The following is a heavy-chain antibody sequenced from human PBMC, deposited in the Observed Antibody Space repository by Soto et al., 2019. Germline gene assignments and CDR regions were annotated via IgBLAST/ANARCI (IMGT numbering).Heavy chain of an antibody. D-gene: IGHD1-26*01. CDR2: LSGSGAST. CDR1: GFTFSSYA. J-gene: IGHJ4*02. V-gene: IGHV3-23*01. CDR3: AKGRKTVTTGGFAS. Sequence: GGSLRLSCAASGFTFSSYAMTWVRQAPGKGLEWVAALSGSGASTYYADSVKGRFTVSRDNPQNTLYLLMNSLRAEDTAVYFCAKGRKTVTTGGFASWGQGTLVTVSS.